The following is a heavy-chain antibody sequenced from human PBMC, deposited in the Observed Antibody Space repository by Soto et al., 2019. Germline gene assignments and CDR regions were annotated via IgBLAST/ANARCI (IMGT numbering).Heavy chain of an antibody. Sequence: EVQLLESGGGLVQPGGSLRLSCAASGFTFSSYAMSWVRQAPGKGLEWVSAISGSGGSTYYADSVKGRFTISRDNSKNTLYLQINSLRAEDTAVYYCAKGGVGPYYYGMDVWGQGTTVTVSS. CDR2: ISGSGGST. D-gene: IGHD2-8*01. J-gene: IGHJ6*02. CDR3: AKGGVGPYYYGMDV. V-gene: IGHV3-23*01. CDR1: GFTFSSYA.